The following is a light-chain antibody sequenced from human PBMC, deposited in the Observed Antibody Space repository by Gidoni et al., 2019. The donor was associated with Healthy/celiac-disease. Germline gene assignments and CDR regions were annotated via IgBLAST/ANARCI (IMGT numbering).Light chain of an antibody. V-gene: IGKV1-6*01. Sequence: AIQMTQSPSSLSAFVGDRVTITCRASQGIRNDLGWYQQKPGKAPKLLIYAASSLQSGGPSRFSGSGSGTDFTRTISSLQPEDFATYYCLQDYNYPLTCGGGTKVEIK. CDR1: QGIRND. J-gene: IGKJ4*01. CDR2: AAS. CDR3: LQDYNYPLT.